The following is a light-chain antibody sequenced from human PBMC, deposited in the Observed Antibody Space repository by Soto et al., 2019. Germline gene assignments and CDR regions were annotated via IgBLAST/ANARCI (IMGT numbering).Light chain of an antibody. V-gene: IGKV3-20*01. CDR2: GAS. J-gene: IGKJ1*01. CDR3: LQYGVPLWT. Sequence: EIALTQSPGNLSLSPGERATLSCRASQSVTANYLAWYQQKPGQAPRLLIYGASIGATGIPDRFSGSGSGTDFTLTISRLEPEDFAVYYCLQYGVPLWTFGQGTKVEIK. CDR1: QSVTANY.